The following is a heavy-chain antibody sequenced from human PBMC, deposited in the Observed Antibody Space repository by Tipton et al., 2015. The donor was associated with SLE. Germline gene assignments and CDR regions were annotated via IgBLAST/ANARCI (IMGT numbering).Heavy chain of an antibody. CDR2: ITHSGST. CDR1: GGSFSGYY. CDR3: TRHGVTMVRGVREDYFDY. V-gene: IGHV4-34*01. J-gene: IGHJ4*02. Sequence: TLSLTCAVYGGSFSGYYWSWIRQPPGKGLEWIGEITHSGSTNYNPSLNSRDTISEDTSKNQFSLRLGCVPAEDTAVYYCTRHGVTMVRGVREDYFDYWGQGNLVTVAS. D-gene: IGHD3-10*01.